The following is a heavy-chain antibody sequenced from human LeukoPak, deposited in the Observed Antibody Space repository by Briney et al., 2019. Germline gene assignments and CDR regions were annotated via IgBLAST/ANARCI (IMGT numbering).Heavy chain of an antibody. D-gene: IGHD3-10*01. Sequence: SETLSLTCAVYGGSFSGYYWSWIRQPPGKGLEWIGEINHSGSTNYNPSLKSRVTISVDTSKNQFSLKLSSVTAADTAVYYCARDVYGSGLNTYYYGMDVWGQGTTVTVSS. J-gene: IGHJ6*02. CDR3: ARDVYGSGLNTYYYGMDV. V-gene: IGHV4-34*01. CDR2: INHSGST. CDR1: GGSFSGYY.